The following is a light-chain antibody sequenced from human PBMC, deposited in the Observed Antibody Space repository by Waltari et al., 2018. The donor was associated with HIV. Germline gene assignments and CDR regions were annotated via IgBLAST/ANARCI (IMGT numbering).Light chain of an antibody. CDR1: KLGNRS. V-gene: IGLV3-1*01. Sequence: SFELTQPPSVSVSPGQTATITCSGDKLGNRSAYWYSQKPGQSPVLVIHQDSKRPAGIPERFSGSNSGNTAMLTISGTQATDEADYYCQAWDRSTYVVFGGGTKVTVL. CDR2: QDS. J-gene: IGLJ2*01. CDR3: QAWDRSTYVV.